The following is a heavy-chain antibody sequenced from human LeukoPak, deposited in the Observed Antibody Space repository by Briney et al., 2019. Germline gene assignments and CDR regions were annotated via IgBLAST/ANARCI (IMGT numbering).Heavy chain of an antibody. CDR1: GYTFTSYG. D-gene: IGHD4-17*01. Sequence: GASVKVSCKASGYTFTSYGISWVRQAPGQGLEWMGWISAYNGNTNYAQKLQGRVTMTTDTSTSTAYIALRSLRSDDTAVYYCAREAVTTVFDYWGQGTLVTVSS. V-gene: IGHV1-18*01. CDR2: ISAYNGNT. CDR3: AREAVTTVFDY. J-gene: IGHJ4*02.